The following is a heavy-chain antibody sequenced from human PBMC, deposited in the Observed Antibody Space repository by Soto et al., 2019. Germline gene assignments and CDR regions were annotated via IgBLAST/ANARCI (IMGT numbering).Heavy chain of an antibody. D-gene: IGHD4-17*01. CDR3: TRDLQSDYDF. CDR2: INPSGGST. V-gene: IGHV1-46*03. J-gene: IGHJ4*02. Sequence: QVQLLQSGAEVKKPGASVKVSCKASGYTFTSFYMHWVRQAPGQGLEWMGIINPSGGSTNYAQKFQGRVTMTRDTSTNTVYMELSSLRSEDTAVYYCTRDLQSDYDFWGQGTLVTVSS. CDR1: GYTFTSFY.